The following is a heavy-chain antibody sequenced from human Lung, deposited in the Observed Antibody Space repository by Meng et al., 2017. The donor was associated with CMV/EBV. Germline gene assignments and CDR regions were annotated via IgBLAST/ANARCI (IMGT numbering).Heavy chain of an antibody. J-gene: IGHJ5*02. CDR1: GYSISSGYY. V-gene: IGHV4-38-2*02. D-gene: IGHD4-11*01. Sequence: SETLSLTCTVSGYSISSGYYWGWIRQPPGKGLEWIGSIYHSGSTYYNPSLTSRISISVDTSKKQFSLKVSSVTAADTAVYHCGRSSSTVFWFAPWGQGTLVTVPS. CDR2: IYHSGST. CDR3: GRSSSTVFWFAP.